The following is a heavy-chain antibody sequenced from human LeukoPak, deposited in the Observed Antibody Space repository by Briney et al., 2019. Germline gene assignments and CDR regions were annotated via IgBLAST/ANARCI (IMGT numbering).Heavy chain of an antibody. Sequence: PGGSLRLSCETSGFTFSSYAMSWVRQAPGKGLEWVSTISGSGDTTYYADSVRGRFTISRDYSKNTLYLQMNTLRAEDTALYYCANTRRYSSGWGLGFFDSWGQGTLVTVSS. V-gene: IGHV3-23*01. J-gene: IGHJ4*01. CDR1: GFTFSSYA. CDR3: ANTRRYSSGWGLGFFDS. D-gene: IGHD6-25*01. CDR2: ISGSGDTT.